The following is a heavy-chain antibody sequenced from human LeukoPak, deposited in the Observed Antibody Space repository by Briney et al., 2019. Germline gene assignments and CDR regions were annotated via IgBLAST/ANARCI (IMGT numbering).Heavy chain of an antibody. J-gene: IGHJ4*02. Sequence: GGSLRLSCAASGFTFNDYGMGWVRQAPGKGLEWVSGISWNGGNTGYADSVKGRFTISRDNAKNSLFLQVNSLRADDTAFYYCAREGIYCVNGVCYLDYWGQGTLVTVSS. D-gene: IGHD2-8*01. CDR3: AREGIYCVNGVCYLDY. CDR2: ISWNGGNT. CDR1: GFTFNDYG. V-gene: IGHV3-20*04.